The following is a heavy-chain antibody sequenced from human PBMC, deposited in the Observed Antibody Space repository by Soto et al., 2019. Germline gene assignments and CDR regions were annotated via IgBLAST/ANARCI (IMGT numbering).Heavy chain of an antibody. CDR2: ISSSSSTI. V-gene: IGHV3-48*01. CDR1: GFTFSSYS. Sequence: EVQLVESGGGLVQPGGSLRLSCAASGFTFSSYSMNWVRQAPGKGLEWVSYISSSSSTIYYADSVKGRFTISRDNAKNSLYLQMNSLRAEDTAVYYCARDEASYGSGSYRPHRYMDVWGKGTTVTVSS. CDR3: ARDEASYGSGSYRPHRYMDV. D-gene: IGHD3-10*01. J-gene: IGHJ6*03.